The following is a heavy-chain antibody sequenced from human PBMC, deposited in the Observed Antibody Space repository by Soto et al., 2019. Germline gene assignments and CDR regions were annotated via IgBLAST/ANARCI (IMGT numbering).Heavy chain of an antibody. Sequence: PLETLCLTCSVSGGPISSYDWSWIRQPPGKGLEWIGYIYYSGSTNYNPSLKSRVAISVDTSKNQFSLKLSSVTAADTAVYYCARASTFFPPWFDPWGQGTLVTVSS. D-gene: IGHD3-3*02. CDR1: GGPISSYD. V-gene: IGHV4-59*01. CDR2: IYYSGST. CDR3: ARASTFFPPWFDP. J-gene: IGHJ5*02.